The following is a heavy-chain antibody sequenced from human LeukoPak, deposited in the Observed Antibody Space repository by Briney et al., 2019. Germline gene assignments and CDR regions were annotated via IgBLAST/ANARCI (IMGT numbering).Heavy chain of an antibody. CDR2: MNPNSGNT. CDR1: GYTFTSYD. CDR3: ARWSFTDYYYYGMDV. V-gene: IGHV1-8*01. Sequence: ASVKVSCKASGYTFTSYDINWVRQAAGQGLEWMGWMNPNSGNTGYAQKFQGRVTMTRNTSISTAYMELSSLRSEDTAVYYCARWSFTDYYYYGMDVWGQGTTVTVSS. D-gene: IGHD2-15*01. J-gene: IGHJ6*02.